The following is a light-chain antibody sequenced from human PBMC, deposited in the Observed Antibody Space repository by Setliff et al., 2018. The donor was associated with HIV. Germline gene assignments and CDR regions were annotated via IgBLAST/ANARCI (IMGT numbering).Light chain of an antibody. J-gene: IGLJ2*01. V-gene: IGLV2-14*01. CDR3: SSFTSTSTVVV. CDR1: SSDVGGYNY. CDR2: EVN. Sequence: QSVLTQPASVSGSPGQSITISCTGTSSDVGGYNYVSWYQHHPGKAPKLMIYEVNNRPSGVSNRFSGSKSGNTASLTISGLQAEDEADYYCSSFTSTSTVVVFGGGTKGTVL.